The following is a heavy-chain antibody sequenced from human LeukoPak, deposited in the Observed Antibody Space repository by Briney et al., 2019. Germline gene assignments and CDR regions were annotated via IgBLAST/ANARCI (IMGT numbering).Heavy chain of an antibody. CDR2: ISAYNGNT. D-gene: IGHD3-10*01. J-gene: IGHJ3*02. CDR1: GYTFTSYG. CDR3: ARDMARWFGSTAWSWTDAFDI. Sequence: GASVKVSCKASGYTFTSYGISWVRQAPGQGLEWMGWISAYNGNTNYAQKLQGRVTMITDTSTSTAYMELRSLRSDDTAVYYCARDMARWFGSTAWSWTDAFDIWGQGTMVTVSS. V-gene: IGHV1-18*01.